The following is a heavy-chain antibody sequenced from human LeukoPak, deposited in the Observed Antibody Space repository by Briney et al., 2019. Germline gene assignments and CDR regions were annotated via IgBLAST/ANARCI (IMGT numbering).Heavy chain of an antibody. CDR3: VEGGWGNYYDY. CDR1: GFTFRRYV. J-gene: IGHJ4*02. D-gene: IGHD3-16*01. V-gene: IGHV3-23*01. CDR2: ISDSGGST. Sequence: GGSLRLSCATSGFTFRRYVMTWVRQAPGKGLEWVSGISDSGGSTYYAESVKGRFTISRDNSMNTLYLQMNSLRAEDTAVYYCVEGGWGNYYDYWGQGVLVTVSS.